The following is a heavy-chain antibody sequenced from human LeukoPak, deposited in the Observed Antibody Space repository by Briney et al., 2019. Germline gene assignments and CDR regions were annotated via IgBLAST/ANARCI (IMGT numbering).Heavy chain of an antibody. V-gene: IGHV3-23*01. J-gene: IGHJ4*02. D-gene: IGHD4-17*01. Sequence: GGSLRLSCAASGFTFSSYAMSWVRQAPGKGLEWVSAISGSGGSTYCADSVKGRFTISRDNSKNTLYLQMNSLRAEDTAVYYCAKDDLVGYGDPGDYWGQGTLVTVSS. CDR3: AKDDLVGYGDPGDY. CDR1: GFTFSSYA. CDR2: ISGSGGST.